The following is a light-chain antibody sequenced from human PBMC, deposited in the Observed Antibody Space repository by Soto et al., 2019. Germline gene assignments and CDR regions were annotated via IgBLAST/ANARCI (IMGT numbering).Light chain of an antibody. J-gene: IGKJ2*01. CDR2: GAS. CDR1: QSVSNIY. V-gene: IGKV3-20*01. Sequence: IVLTQSPGTLSLSPGERATLSCRASQSVSNIYLAWYQQKPGQAPRLLIYGASSRATGIRDRFSGSGSGTDFTLTISRLEPEDFAVYYCQQYDNSLYTFGQGTKLEIK. CDR3: QQYDNSLYT.